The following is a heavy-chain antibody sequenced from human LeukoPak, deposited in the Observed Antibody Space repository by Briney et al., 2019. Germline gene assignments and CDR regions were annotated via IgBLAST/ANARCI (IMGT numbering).Heavy chain of an antibody. CDR2: IIPIFGTA. J-gene: IGHJ6*02. CDR1: GYTFTDYY. CDR3: ARAAGGVPMGRQYFYYDSSGYYGMDV. V-gene: IGHV1-69*13. Sequence: ASVKVSCKTSGYTFTDYYMHWVRQAPGQGLEWMGGIIPIFGTANYAQKFQGRVTITADESTSTAYMELSSLRSEDTAVYYCARAAGGVPMGRQYFYYDSSGYYGMDVWGQGTTVTVSS. D-gene: IGHD3-22*01.